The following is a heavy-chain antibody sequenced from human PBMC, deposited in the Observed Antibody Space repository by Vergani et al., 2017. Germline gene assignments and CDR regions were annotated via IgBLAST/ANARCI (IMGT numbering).Heavy chain of an antibody. V-gene: IGHV3-23*01. J-gene: IGHJ3*02. D-gene: IGHD6-19*01. CDR1: GFTFSSYA. CDR2: ISGSGGST. CDR3: AKDRRVAVAENRADDAFDI. Sequence: EVQLLESGGGLVQPGGSLRLSCAASGFTFSSYAMSWVRQAPGKGLEWVSAISGSGGSTYYADSVKGRFTISRDNSKTTLYLQMNSLRAEDTAVYYCAKDRRVAVAENRADDAFDIWGQGTMVTVSS.